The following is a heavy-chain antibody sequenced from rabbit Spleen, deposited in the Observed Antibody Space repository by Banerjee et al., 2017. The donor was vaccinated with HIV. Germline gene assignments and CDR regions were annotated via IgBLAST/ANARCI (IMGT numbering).Heavy chain of an antibody. CDR2: INIVTGKS. J-gene: IGHJ4*01. CDR3: ARDLVAVIGWNFNL. Sequence: QQQLVESGGGLVKPGASLTLTCKASGFSFSDRDVMCWVRQAPGKGLEWIACINIVTGKSVYASWAKGRFMMSRTSSTTVTLQMTSLTAADTATYFCARDLVAVIGWNFNLWGQGTLVTVS. CDR1: GFSFSDRDV. D-gene: IGHD1-1*01. V-gene: IGHV1S45*01.